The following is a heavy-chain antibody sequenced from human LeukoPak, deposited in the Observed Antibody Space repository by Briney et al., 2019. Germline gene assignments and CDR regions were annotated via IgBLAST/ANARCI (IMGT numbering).Heavy chain of an antibody. CDR1: GFTFSSYG. CDR2: TSSDGSNR. CDR3: AKEPIGYDSYYFDY. J-gene: IGHJ4*02. Sequence: GGSLRLSCAASGFTFSSYGMHWVRQATGKGLKWVAVTSSDGSNRYYADSVKGRFTISRDNSKNTLYLQMNSLRAEDTAVYYCAKEPIGYDSYYFDYWGQGTLVTVSS. D-gene: IGHD5-12*01. V-gene: IGHV3-30*18.